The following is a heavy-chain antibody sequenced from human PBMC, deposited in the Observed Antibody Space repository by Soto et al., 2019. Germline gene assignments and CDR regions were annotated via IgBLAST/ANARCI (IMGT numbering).Heavy chain of an antibody. CDR2: ISAYNGNT. J-gene: IGHJ4*02. CDR3: ARDVGRYCSGGSCYFGY. Sequence: GASVKVSCKASGYTFTSYAMHWVRQAPGQRLEWMGWISAYNGNTNYAQKLQGRVTMTTDTSTSTAYMELRSLRSDDTAVYYCARDVGRYCSGGSCYFGYWGQGTLVTVSS. D-gene: IGHD2-15*01. CDR1: GYTFTSYA. V-gene: IGHV1-18*01.